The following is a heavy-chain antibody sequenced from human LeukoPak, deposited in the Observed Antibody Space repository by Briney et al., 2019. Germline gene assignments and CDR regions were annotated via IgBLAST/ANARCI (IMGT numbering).Heavy chain of an antibody. CDR2: ISSSSYI. D-gene: IGHD4-17*01. CDR3: ARDSGSYGDYRY. Sequence: GGSLRLSCAASGFTFSSYSMNWVRQAPGKGLEWVSSISSSSYIYYADSVKGRFTISRDNAKNSLYLQMNSLRAEDTAVYYCARDSGSYGDYRYWGQGTLVTVSS. V-gene: IGHV3-21*01. CDR1: GFTFSSYS. J-gene: IGHJ4*02.